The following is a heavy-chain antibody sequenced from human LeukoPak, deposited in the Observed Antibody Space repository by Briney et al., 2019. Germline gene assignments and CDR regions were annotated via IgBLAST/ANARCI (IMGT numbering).Heavy chain of an antibody. V-gene: IGHV3-48*01. J-gene: IGHJ3*02. CDR3: ARGNYGDAFDI. D-gene: IGHD4-17*01. CDR2: ISSSSSTI. Sequence: GGSLRLSCAATGFTFSSYSMNWVRQAPGKGLEWVSYISSSSSTIYYADSVKGRFTISRDNAKNSLYLQMNSLRAEDTAVYYCARGNYGDAFDIWGQGTMVTVSS. CDR1: GFTFSSYS.